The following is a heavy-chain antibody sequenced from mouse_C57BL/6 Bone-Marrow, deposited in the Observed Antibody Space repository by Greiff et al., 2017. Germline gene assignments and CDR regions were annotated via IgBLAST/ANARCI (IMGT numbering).Heavy chain of an antibody. J-gene: IGHJ1*03. V-gene: IGHV5-2*01. CDR3: ARKRYDGCYWYFDV. CDR1: EYEFPSHD. CDR2: INSDGGST. Sequence: EVQRVESGGGLVQPGASLKLSCESNEYEFPSHDMSWVRKTPEKRLELVAAINSDGGSTYYPDTMERRFIISRDNTKKTLYLQMSSLRSEDTALYYCARKRYDGCYWYFDVWGTGTTVTVSS. D-gene: IGHD2-2*01.